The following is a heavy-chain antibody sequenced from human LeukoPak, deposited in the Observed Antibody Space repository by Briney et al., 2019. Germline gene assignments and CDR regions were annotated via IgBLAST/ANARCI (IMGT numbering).Heavy chain of an antibody. V-gene: IGHV3-48*01. J-gene: IGHJ2*01. CDR2: ISSSSSTI. D-gene: IGHD4-17*01. CDR1: GFTFSSYS. Sequence: TGGSLRVSCAASGFTFSSYSMNWVRQAPGKGLEWVSYISSSSSTIYYAASVKGRFTISRDNAKNSLYLQMNSLRAEDTAVYYCARDYIGDYGYWYSNLCGRGTLVTVSS. CDR3: ARDYIGDYGYWYSNL.